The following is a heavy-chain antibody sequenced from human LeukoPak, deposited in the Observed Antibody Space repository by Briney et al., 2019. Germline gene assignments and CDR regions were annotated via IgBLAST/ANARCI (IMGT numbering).Heavy chain of an antibody. CDR2: ISSSSSYI. V-gene: IGHV3-21*01. Sequence: GGSLRFSCAASGFTFSSYSMNWVRQAPGKGLEWVSSISSSSSYIYYADSVKGRFTISRDNAKNSLYLQMNSLRAEDTAVYYCARDHYYYDSSGYYHWGQGTLVTVSS. CDR1: GFTFSSYS. CDR3: ARDHYYYDSSGYYH. J-gene: IGHJ5*02. D-gene: IGHD3-22*01.